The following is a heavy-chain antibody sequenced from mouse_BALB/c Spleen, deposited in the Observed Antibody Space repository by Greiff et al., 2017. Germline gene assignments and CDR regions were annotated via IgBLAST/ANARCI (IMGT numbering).Heavy chain of an antibody. J-gene: IGHJ4*01. Sequence: EVMLVESGGGLVKPGGSLKLSCAASGFTFSSYAMSWVRQSPEKRLEWVAEISSGGSYTYYPDTVTGRFTISRDNAKNTLYLEMSSLRSEDTAMYYCARRQLGPLDYWGQGTSVTVSS. CDR1: GFTFSSYA. D-gene: IGHD3-2*01. CDR2: ISSGGSYT. CDR3: ARRQLGPLDY. V-gene: IGHV5-9-4*01.